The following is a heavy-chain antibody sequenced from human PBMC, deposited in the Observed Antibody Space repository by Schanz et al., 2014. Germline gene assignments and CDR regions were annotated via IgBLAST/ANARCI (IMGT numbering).Heavy chain of an antibody. CDR2: ISGGGGTT. V-gene: IGHV3-21*01. CDR1: GFNFSSYS. D-gene: IGHD1-26*01. CDR3: ARSRSGFYFDY. J-gene: IGHJ4*02. Sequence: EVKMVESGGGLVKPGGSLRLSCAASGFNFSSYSLNWVRQAPGKGLEWVSAISGGGGTTYYADSVKGRFTISRDNAKNSLYLQMNSLRAEDTAVYYCARSRSGFYFDYWGQGTLVTVSS.